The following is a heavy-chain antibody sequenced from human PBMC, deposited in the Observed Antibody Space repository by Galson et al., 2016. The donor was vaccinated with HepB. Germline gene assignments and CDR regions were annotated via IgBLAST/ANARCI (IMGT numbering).Heavy chain of an antibody. D-gene: IGHD2-15*01. V-gene: IGHV4-39*01. Sequence: ETLSLTCSVSGGSISSSNYFWGWVRQPPGEGLEWIGNMYYGGSNFYNPALKSRVTISVDTSKNQFSLNLTSVTAADTAVYYCARLDEDRHFDLWGRGTLVIVSS. CDR3: ARLDEDRHFDL. CDR2: MYYGGSN. J-gene: IGHJ2*01. CDR1: GGSISSSNYF.